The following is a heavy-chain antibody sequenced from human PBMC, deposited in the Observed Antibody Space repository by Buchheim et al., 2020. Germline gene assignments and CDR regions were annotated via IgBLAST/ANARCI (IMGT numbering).Heavy chain of an antibody. CDR2: IKQDGSEK. J-gene: IGHJ6*02. D-gene: IGHD6-19*01. V-gene: IGHV3-7*01. CDR1: GFTFSSYW. Sequence: EVQLVESGGGLVQPGGSLRLSCAASGFTFSSYWMSWVRQAPGKGLEWVANIKQDGSEKYYVDSVKGRFTISRDNAKNSLYLQMNSLGAEDTAVYYCARGGGGWYYYYGMDVWGQGTT. CDR3: ARGGGGWYYYYGMDV.